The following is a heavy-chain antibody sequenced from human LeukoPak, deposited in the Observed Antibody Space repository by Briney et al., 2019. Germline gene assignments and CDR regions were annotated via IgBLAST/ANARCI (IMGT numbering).Heavy chain of an antibody. Sequence: GGSLRLSCTASGFTFGDYAMSWVRQAPGKGLEWVANIKQDGSEKYYVDSVKGRFTISRENAKNSLYLQMNSLRAGDTAVYYCARAAPGYYDSSGYPYYFDYWGQGTLVTVSS. CDR3: ARAAPGYYDSSGYPYYFDY. V-gene: IGHV3-7*01. J-gene: IGHJ4*02. D-gene: IGHD3-22*01. CDR2: IKQDGSEK. CDR1: GFTFGDYA.